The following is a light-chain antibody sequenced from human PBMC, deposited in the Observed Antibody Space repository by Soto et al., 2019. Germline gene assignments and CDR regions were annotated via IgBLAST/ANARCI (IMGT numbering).Light chain of an antibody. CDR3: QQYGSSPMYT. Sequence: EIVLTQSPGTLSLSPGERATLSCRASQSVSSSYLAWYQQKPGQAPRLLIYGASSRANGIPARFSGSGSGTDFTLTISRLEPEDFAVYYCQQYGSSPMYTFGQGTKLEIK. CDR1: QSVSSSY. J-gene: IGKJ2*01. V-gene: IGKV3-20*01. CDR2: GAS.